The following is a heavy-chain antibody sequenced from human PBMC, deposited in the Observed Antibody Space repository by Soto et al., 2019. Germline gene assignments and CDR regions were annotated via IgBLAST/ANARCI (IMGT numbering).Heavy chain of an antibody. CDR1: GYTFTGYD. D-gene: IGHD1-26*01. J-gene: IGHJ6*02. CDR2: INPNSGGT. CDR3: ARDLWDGSDGYYCYGMDV. V-gene: IGHV1-2*04. Sequence: ASVKVSCKASGYTFTGYDMHWVRRAPGQGLEWMGWINPNSGGTNYAQKFQGWVTMTRDTSISTAYMELSRLRSDDTAVYYCARDLWDGSDGYYCYGMDVWGQGTTVTVSS.